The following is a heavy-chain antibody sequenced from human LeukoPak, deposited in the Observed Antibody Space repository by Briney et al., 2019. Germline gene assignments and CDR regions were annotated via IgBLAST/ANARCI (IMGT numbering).Heavy chain of an antibody. D-gene: IGHD3-16*01. CDR2: ISGSGGST. Sequence: GGSLRLSCAASGFTFSSYAMSWVRQAPGKGLEWVSAISGSGGSTYYADSVKGRFTISRDNSKNTLYLQMNSLRAEDTAVYYCAKAQWDYVWGSYGIDVWGQGTTVTVSS. V-gene: IGHV3-23*01. CDR3: AKAQWDYVWGSYGIDV. J-gene: IGHJ6*02. CDR1: GFTFSSYA.